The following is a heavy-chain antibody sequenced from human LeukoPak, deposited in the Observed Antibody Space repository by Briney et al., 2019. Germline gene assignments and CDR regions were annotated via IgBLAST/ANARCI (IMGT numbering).Heavy chain of an antibody. CDR1: GASFSNSY. CDR3: ATASQLGSYNWFDP. J-gene: IGHJ5*02. D-gene: IGHD1-1*01. V-gene: IGHV4-34*01. Sequence: SETLSLTCAVYGASFSNSYWSWIRQPPGKGLELIGEIDHTRNTKYNPSLKGRVTISLDTSKNQFSLDLTSVTATDTAVYYCATASQLGSYNWFDPWGQGTLVTVSS. CDR2: IDHTRNT.